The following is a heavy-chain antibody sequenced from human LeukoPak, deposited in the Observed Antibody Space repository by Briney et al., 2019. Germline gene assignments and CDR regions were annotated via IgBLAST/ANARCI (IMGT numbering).Heavy chain of an antibody. V-gene: IGHV4-59*01. J-gene: IGHJ4*02. D-gene: IGHD4-17*01. Sequence: ASETLSLTCTVSGGSINNYYWSWIRQPPGKGLEWIGYIYYRGSTNYNPSLKSRVTFSVDTSKNQFSLKLNSVTAADTAVYYCARGGDYGDLRYFDCWGQGTLVTVSS. CDR2: IYYRGST. CDR3: ARGGDYGDLRYFDC. CDR1: GGSINNYY.